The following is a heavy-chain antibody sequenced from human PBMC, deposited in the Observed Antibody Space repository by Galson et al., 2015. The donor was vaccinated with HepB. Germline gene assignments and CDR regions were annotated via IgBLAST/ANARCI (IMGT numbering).Heavy chain of an antibody. D-gene: IGHD3-3*01. Sequence: SVKVSCKASGYTFHTYIINWVRQAPGQGLEWMGWINPHNGKSNCPQKLQGRVSMTTDSSTSTAYMDLRGLRSGDTAVYYCARGGAMARSHYTESFDYWGQGTLVTVSS. CDR2: INPHNGKS. J-gene: IGHJ4*02. V-gene: IGHV1-18*04. CDR1: GYTFHTYI. CDR3: ARGGAMARSHYTESFDY.